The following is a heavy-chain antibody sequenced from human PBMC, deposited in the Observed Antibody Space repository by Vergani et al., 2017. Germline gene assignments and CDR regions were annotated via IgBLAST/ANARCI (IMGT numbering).Heavy chain of an antibody. Sequence: QVQLVESEGGVVQPGRSLTLSCVAPGFTFSSHGMHWVRQAPGKGLEWVAVIWYDGSNKYYGDSVKGRFTISRDNSKNTLYLQMNSLRVEDTAVYYCARWGNEKRLDSGGQGTLVTVSS. CDR2: IWYDGSNK. CDR1: GFTFSSHG. V-gene: IGHV3-33*01. J-gene: IGHJ5*01. CDR3: ARWGNEKRLDS. D-gene: IGHD1-1*01.